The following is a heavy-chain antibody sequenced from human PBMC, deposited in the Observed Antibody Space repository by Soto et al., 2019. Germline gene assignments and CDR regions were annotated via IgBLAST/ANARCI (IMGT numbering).Heavy chain of an antibody. J-gene: IGHJ4*02. D-gene: IGHD1-7*01. CDR3: ASRDPGTSVDY. CDR1: GGSFTSNNW. V-gene: IGHV4-4*02. CDR2: IYRTGST. Sequence: SETLSLTCAVSGGSFTSNNWWTWVRQPPGQGLKWIGEIYRTGSTNYNPSLKSRVTISLDTSENQFSLKVTSLTAADTAVYYCASRDPGTSVDYWGQGTLVTVSS.